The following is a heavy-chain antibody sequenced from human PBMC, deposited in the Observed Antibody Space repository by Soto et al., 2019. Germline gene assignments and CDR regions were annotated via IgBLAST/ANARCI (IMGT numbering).Heavy chain of an antibody. J-gene: IGHJ6*02. CDR3: PEDGLSSGYSYYYYYAMDV. D-gene: IGHD5-18*01. V-gene: IGHV4-4*07. CDR1: GGSISSYY. Sequence: SETLSLTCTVSGGSISSYYWSWIGQPAGKGLEWIGRMYTSGSSNYNPSLKSRVPMSVHTSKHQSSLKLTSVTPADPAVYYCPEDGLSSGYSYYYYYAMDVWAQGTTATVS. CDR2: MYTSGSS.